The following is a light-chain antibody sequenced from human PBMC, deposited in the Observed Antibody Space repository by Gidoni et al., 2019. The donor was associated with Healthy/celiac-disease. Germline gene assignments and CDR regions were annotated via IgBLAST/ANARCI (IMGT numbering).Light chain of an antibody. Sequence: DIVLTQSPGTLSFSTGERATLSCRASQSVSSSYLAWYQQKPGQAPRLLIYGASSRATGIPDRFSGSGSGTDFTLTISRLEPEDFAVYYCQQYGSSPGWTFGQXTKVEIK. J-gene: IGKJ1*01. CDR3: QQYGSSPGWT. V-gene: IGKV3-20*01. CDR1: QSVSSSY. CDR2: GAS.